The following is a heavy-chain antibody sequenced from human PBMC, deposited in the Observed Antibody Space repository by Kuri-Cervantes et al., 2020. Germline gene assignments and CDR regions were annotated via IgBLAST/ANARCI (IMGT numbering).Heavy chain of an antibody. CDR3: ARESGYDPGDNWFDP. CDR1: GYSISSGYY. Sequence: SETLSLTCTVSGYSISSGYYWGWIRQPPGKGLEWIGYIYYSGSTNYNPSLKSRVTISVDTSKNQFSLKLSSVTAADTAVYYCARESGYDPGDNWFDPWGQGTLVTVSS. V-gene: IGHV4-61*01. D-gene: IGHD5-12*01. J-gene: IGHJ5*02. CDR2: IYYSGST.